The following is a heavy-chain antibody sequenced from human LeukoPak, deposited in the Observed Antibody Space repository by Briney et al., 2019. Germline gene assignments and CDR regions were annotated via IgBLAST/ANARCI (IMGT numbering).Heavy chain of an antibody. V-gene: IGHV3-11*01. CDR3: ARDPEMEPFPFDY. CDR2: ISSSTSTI. CDR1: GFTFDDYA. J-gene: IGHJ4*02. D-gene: IGHD1-1*01. Sequence: PGRSLRLSCAASGFTFDDYAMHWVRQAPGKGLEWVSYISSSTSTIYYADSVKGRFTISRDNAKNSLYLQMNSLRAEDTAVYYCARDPEMEPFPFDYWGQGTLVTVSS.